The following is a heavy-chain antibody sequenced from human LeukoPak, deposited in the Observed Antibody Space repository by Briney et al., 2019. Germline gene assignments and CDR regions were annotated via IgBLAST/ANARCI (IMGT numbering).Heavy chain of an antibody. D-gene: IGHD3-3*01. Sequence: ASVKVSCKASGYTFTSYGISWVRQAPGQGLEWMGWISAYNGNTNYAQKLQGRVTMTTDTSTSTAYMELRSLRSDNTAVYYCARASPNYDFWSGWYYYYYMDVWGKGTTVTVSS. V-gene: IGHV1-18*01. CDR2: ISAYNGNT. J-gene: IGHJ6*03. CDR3: ARASPNYDFWSGWYYYYYMDV. CDR1: GYTFTSYG.